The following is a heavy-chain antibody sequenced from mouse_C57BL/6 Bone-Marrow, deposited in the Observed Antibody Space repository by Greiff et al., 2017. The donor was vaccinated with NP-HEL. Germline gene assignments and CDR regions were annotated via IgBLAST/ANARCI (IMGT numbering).Heavy chain of an antibody. J-gene: IGHJ2*01. D-gene: IGHD2-2*01. V-gene: IGHV1-15*01. CDR1: GYTFTDYE. Sequence: VQLQQSGAELVRPGASVTLSCKASGYTFTDYEMHWVKQTPVHGLEWIGAIDPETGGTAYNQKFKGKAILTADKSSSTAYMELRSLTSEDSAVYYCTRRGVDGYDSPFDYWGQGTTLTVSS. CDR3: TRRGVDGYDSPFDY. CDR2: IDPETGGT.